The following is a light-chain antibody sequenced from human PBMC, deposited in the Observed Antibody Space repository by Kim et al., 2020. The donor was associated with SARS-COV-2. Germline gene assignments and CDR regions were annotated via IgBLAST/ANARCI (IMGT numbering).Light chain of an antibody. V-gene: IGKV3-20*01. J-gene: IGKJ2*01. Sequence: EIVMTQSPGTLSLSLGQRVTLSCRASQSVNSGNLAWYQQRPGQPPSLLIYGASSTVTGLPDRFSGGGSGTDFTLTISRLEREDFAVYYCQQYEESPYTFGQGNKLEI. CDR3: QQYEESPYT. CDR2: GAS. CDR1: QSVNSGN.